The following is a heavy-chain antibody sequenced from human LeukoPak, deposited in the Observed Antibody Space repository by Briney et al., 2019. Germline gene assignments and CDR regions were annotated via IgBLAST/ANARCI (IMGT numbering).Heavy chain of an antibody. D-gene: IGHD6-13*01. CDR1: GGSISSSSYY. J-gene: IGHJ5*02. V-gene: IGHV4-39*01. Sequence: SETLSLTCTVSGGSISSSSYYWGWIRQPPGKGLEWIGSIYYSGSTYYNPSLKSRVTISVDTSKNQFSLKLSSVTAADTAVYYCARGAAAAGKGWFDPWGQGTLVTVSS. CDR2: IYYSGST. CDR3: ARGAAAAGKGWFDP.